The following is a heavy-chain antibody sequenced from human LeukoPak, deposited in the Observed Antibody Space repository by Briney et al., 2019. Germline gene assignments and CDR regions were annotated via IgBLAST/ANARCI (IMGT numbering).Heavy chain of an antibody. Sequence: GGSLRLSCAASGFTFSDYYMSWIRQAPGKGLEWVSYISSSSSYTNYADSVKGRLTISRDSAKNSLYLQMNSLRDEDTAVYYCARGYQRADYRGQGTLVTVSS. CDR2: ISSSSSYT. D-gene: IGHD6-25*01. CDR1: GFTFSDYY. V-gene: IGHV3-11*06. CDR3: ARGYQRADY. J-gene: IGHJ4*02.